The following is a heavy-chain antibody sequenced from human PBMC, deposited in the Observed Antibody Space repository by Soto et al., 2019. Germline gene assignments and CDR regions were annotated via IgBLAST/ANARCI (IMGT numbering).Heavy chain of an antibody. CDR1: GFTFSSYG. J-gene: IGHJ6*02. CDR3: ARHDYSNYVAYYYYGMDV. Sequence: GGSLRLSCAASGFTFSSYGMHWVRQAPGKGLEWVAVIWYDGSNKYYADSVKGRFTISRENSKNTLYLQMNSLRAEDTAVYYCARHDYSNYVAYYYYGMDVWGQGTTVTVSS. D-gene: IGHD4-4*01. CDR2: IWYDGSNK. V-gene: IGHV3-33*01.